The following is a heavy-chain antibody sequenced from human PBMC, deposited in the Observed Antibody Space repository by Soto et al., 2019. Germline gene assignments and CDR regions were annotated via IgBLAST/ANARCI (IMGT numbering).Heavy chain of an antibody. CDR2: ISYDGSNK. V-gene: IGHV3-30-3*01. CDR3: ARGALVSKWYFDL. Sequence: GGSLRLSCAASGFTFISYAMHWVRKVPGKELEWVAVISYDGSNKYYADSVKGRFTISRDNSKNTLYLQMNSLRAEDTAVYYCARGALVSKWYFDLWGRGTLVTVSS. J-gene: IGHJ2*01. CDR1: GFTFISYA. D-gene: IGHD2-2*01.